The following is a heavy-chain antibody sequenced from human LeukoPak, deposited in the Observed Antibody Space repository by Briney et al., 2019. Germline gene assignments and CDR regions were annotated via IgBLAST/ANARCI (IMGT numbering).Heavy chain of an antibody. V-gene: IGHV3-7*03. Sequence: PSETLSLTCAVSGGSISSGGYSWSWIRQPPGKGLEWVANINQDGSEKYYVDSVKGRFTISRDNSKNSLYLQMNSLRAEDTALYYCAKGDYYDSSGPDYWGQGTLVTVSS. D-gene: IGHD3-22*01. CDR3: AKGDYYDSSGPDY. CDR1: GGSISSGGYS. J-gene: IGHJ4*02. CDR2: INQDGSEK.